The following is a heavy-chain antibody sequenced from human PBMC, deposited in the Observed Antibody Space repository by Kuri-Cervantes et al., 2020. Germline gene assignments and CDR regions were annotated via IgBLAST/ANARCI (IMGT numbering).Heavy chain of an antibody. V-gene: IGHV1-18*01. CDR1: GYTFTSYG. CDR3: ARRGKRWLQFYNDY. Sequence: ASVKVSCKASGYTFTSYGISWVRQAPGQGLEWMGWISAYNGNTNYAQKLQGRVTMTTDTSTSTAYMELRSLRSDDTAAYYCARRGKRWLQFYNDYWGQGTLVTVSS. CDR2: ISAYNGNT. J-gene: IGHJ4*02. D-gene: IGHD5-24*01.